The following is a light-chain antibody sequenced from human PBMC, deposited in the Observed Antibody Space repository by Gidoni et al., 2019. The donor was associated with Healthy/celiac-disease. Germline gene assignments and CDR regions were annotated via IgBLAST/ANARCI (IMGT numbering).Light chain of an antibody. Sequence: QSALTQPASVSGSPGQSITISCTGTSSDVGGYNYVSWYQQHPGKAPKLMIYDVSNRPLGVSNRFSGSKSGNTASLTISGLQAEDEADYYCSSAEVFGGGTKLTVL. CDR1: SSDVGGYNY. J-gene: IGLJ2*01. CDR3: SSAEV. V-gene: IGLV2-14*01. CDR2: DVS.